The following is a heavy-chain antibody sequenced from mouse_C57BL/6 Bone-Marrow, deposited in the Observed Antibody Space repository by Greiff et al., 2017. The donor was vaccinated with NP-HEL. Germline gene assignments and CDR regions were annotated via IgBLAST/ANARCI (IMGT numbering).Heavy chain of an antibody. J-gene: IGHJ1*03. CDR1: GYTFTSYW. D-gene: IGHD2-1*01. Sequence: VQLQQPGAELVRPGPSVKLSCKASGYTFTSYWMHWVKQRPGQGLEWIGVIDPSDSYTNYNQKFKGKATLTVDTSSSTAYMQLSSLTSEDSAVYYCVRSPLYGNYWYFDVWGTGTTVTVSS. CDR3: VRSPLYGNYWYFDV. V-gene: IGHV1-59*01. CDR2: IDPSDSYT.